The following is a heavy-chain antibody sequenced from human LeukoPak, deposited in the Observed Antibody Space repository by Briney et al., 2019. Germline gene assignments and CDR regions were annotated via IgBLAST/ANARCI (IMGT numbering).Heavy chain of an antibody. J-gene: IGHJ3*02. CDR2: ISGSGGST. D-gene: IGHD3-16*01. CDR3: ARVGASDAFDI. V-gene: IGHV3-23*01. Sequence: GGSLRLSCAASGFTFSSYAMSWVRQAPGKGLEWVSTISGSGGSTYYADSVKGRFTISRDNAKNSLYLQMNSLRAEDTAVYYCARVGASDAFDIWGQGTMVTVSS. CDR1: GFTFSSYA.